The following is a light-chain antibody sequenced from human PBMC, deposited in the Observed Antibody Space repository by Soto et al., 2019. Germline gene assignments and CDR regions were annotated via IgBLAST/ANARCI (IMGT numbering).Light chain of an antibody. Sequence: EIVMTQSPVTLSVSPGERATLSCRASQSVSSDLAWYQQKPGQAPRLLIYGASTRATGLPARFSGSGSGTEFTLTISSLQSEDFAVYYCQQYHNWLMYTFGQGTKLEI. J-gene: IGKJ2*01. CDR1: QSVSSD. CDR3: QQYHNWLMYT. CDR2: GAS. V-gene: IGKV3-15*01.